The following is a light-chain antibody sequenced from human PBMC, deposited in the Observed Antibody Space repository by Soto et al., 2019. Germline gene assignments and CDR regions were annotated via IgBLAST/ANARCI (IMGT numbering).Light chain of an antibody. CDR2: EVS. CDR3: SSYAGDNSLV. Sequence: QSALTQPPSASGSPGQSVTISCTGTSSDVGRYKYVSWYQQYPGNAPKLVIYEVSKRPSGVADRFSGSKSDNTASLTVSGLQAEDEADYYCSSYAGDNSLVFGGGTKRTVL. J-gene: IGLJ3*02. V-gene: IGLV2-8*01. CDR1: SSDVGRYKY.